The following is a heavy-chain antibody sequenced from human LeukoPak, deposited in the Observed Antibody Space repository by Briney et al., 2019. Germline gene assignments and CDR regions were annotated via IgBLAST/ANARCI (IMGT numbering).Heavy chain of an antibody. J-gene: IGHJ4*02. D-gene: IGHD3-22*01. CDR2: IADGGETT. Sequence: GGSLRLSCAVSGFTFNNYGLSWVRQAPGMGLEWVSAIADGGETTYYADSVKGRFTISRDYSKNTLYLQMNSVRVEDTAVYYCARKAARTSGYDYWGQGILVTVSS. CDR3: ARKAARTSGYDY. V-gene: IGHV3-23*01. CDR1: GFTFNNYG.